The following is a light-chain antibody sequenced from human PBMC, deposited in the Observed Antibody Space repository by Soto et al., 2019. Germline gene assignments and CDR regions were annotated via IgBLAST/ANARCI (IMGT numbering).Light chain of an antibody. V-gene: IGKV3-15*01. CDR3: QQYNNWPPDRT. CDR2: GAS. Sequence: EIVMTQSPATLSVSPGERATLSCRASQSVGSNLAWYQQKPGQAPRLLIYGASTSATGIPARFSGSGSGTEFTLTISSLQSEDFASYFCQQYNNWPPDRTFGQGTKVEIK. J-gene: IGKJ1*01. CDR1: QSVGSN.